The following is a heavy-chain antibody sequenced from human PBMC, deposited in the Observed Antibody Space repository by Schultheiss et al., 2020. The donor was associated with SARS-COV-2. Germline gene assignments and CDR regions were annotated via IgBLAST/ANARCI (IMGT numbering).Heavy chain of an antibody. V-gene: IGHV3-21*04. CDR3: ARDLYVYSNYVRPYAFDI. Sequence: GGSLRLSCAASGFTFSSYDMHWVRQATGKGLEWVSAISGSGGSTSYADSVKGRFTISRDNAKNSLYLQMNSLRAEDTAVYYCARDLYVYSNYVRPYAFDIWGQGTMVTVSS. CDR1: GFTFSSYD. D-gene: IGHD4-11*01. CDR2: ISGSGGST. J-gene: IGHJ3*02.